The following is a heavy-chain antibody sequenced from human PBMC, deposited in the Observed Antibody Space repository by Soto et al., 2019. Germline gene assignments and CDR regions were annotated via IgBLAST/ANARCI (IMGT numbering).Heavy chain of an antibody. CDR1: GFTFSSYA. D-gene: IGHD3-16*01. V-gene: IGHV3-23*01. J-gene: IGHJ4*02. Sequence: GGSLRLSCAASGFTFSSYAMNWVRQAPGKGLEWVSAISGSGANTYYGDSVKGRCTISRDNSKNTLYLQMNSLSAEDTAVYYCAKDLVFGTPYYFDFWGQGTLVTVSS. CDR3: AKDLVFGTPYYFDF. CDR2: ISGSGANT.